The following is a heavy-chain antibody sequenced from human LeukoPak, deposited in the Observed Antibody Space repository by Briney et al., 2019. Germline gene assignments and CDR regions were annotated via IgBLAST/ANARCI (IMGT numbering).Heavy chain of an antibody. CDR3: ARALSQQLIRYSQD. CDR2: ISGSGANS. D-gene: IGHD1-1*01. V-gene: IGHV3-23*01. Sequence: GGSLRLSCAASGFTFSNYAMSWVRQAPGKGLEWVSGISGSGANSYYADSVKGRFTVSRDNSKNTLYLQMNSLRADDTAVYYCARALSQQLIRYSQDWGQGTLVTVSS. J-gene: IGHJ1*01. CDR1: GFTFSNYA.